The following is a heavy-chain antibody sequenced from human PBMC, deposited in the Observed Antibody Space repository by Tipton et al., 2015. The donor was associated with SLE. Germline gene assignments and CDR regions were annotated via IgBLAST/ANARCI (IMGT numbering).Heavy chain of an antibody. CDR2: INPNSGGT. Sequence: QSGPEVKKPGASVKVSCKASGYTFTGYYMHWVRQAPGQGRERIGRINPNSGGTNYAQKFQGRVTMTRDTSISTAYMELSRLRSDDTAVYYWAGAPRTGKRVALYYYVMDVCGQGSTVTVSS. J-gene: IGHJ6*02. CDR1: GYTFTGYY. CDR3: AGAPRTGKRVALYYYVMDV. V-gene: IGHV1-2*06. D-gene: IGHD1-1*01.